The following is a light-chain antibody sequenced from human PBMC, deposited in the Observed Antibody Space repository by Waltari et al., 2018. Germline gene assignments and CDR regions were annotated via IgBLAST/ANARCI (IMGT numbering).Light chain of an antibody. Sequence: DIVMTQSPDSLAVSLGERATIKCKSSQSLLSNADNKNYLAWFQQKPGQPPKLLIYWAFIRESGVPDRFSGGGSGTDFTLTISSLQAEDVAVYYCHQYYTTPRTFGQGTKVEIK. J-gene: IGKJ1*01. CDR3: HQYYTTPRT. CDR2: WAF. V-gene: IGKV4-1*01. CDR1: QSLLSNADNKNY.